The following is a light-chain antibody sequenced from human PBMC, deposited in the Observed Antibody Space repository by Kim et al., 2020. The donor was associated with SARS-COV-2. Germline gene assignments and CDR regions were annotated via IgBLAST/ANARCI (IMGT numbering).Light chain of an antibody. Sequence: GQSVTISCTGTSSDVGRYERVSWYQQPPGTAPKLLIYEVINRPSGVPDRFSGSRSGNTASLTVSGLQTEDEADYYCSSYAGINSVVFGGGTQLTVL. CDR2: EVI. J-gene: IGLJ2*01. V-gene: IGLV2-18*02. CDR3: SSYAGINSVV. CDR1: SSDVGRYER.